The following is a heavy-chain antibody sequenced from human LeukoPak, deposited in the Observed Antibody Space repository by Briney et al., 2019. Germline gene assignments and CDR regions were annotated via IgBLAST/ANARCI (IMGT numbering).Heavy chain of an antibody. Sequence: GGSLRLSXAASGFTFSSYAMSWVRQAPGKGLEWDSAISGSGGSTYYADSVKGRFTISRDNSKNTLYLQMNSLRAEDTAVYYCAKDGYCSSTSCRATPFDPWGQGTLVTVSS. CDR2: ISGSGGST. CDR3: AKDGYCSSTSCRATPFDP. D-gene: IGHD2-2*03. V-gene: IGHV3-23*01. J-gene: IGHJ5*02. CDR1: GFTFSSYA.